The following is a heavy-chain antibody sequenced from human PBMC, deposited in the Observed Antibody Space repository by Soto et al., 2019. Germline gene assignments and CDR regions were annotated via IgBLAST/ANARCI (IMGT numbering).Heavy chain of an antibody. D-gene: IGHD3-16*02. CDR2: ISGTGGST. CDR1: GFTLSSYA. V-gene: IGHV3-23*01. CDR3: ARDRYCDYVWGSYRRYYYGMDV. Sequence: EVQLLESGGGLVQPGGSLRLSCAASGFTLSSYAMSWVRQAPGKGLEWVSAISGTGGSTYYADSVKGRFTISRDNSKNTLYLQMNSLRAEDTAVYYCARDRYCDYVWGSYRRYYYGMDVWGQGTTVTVSS. J-gene: IGHJ6*02.